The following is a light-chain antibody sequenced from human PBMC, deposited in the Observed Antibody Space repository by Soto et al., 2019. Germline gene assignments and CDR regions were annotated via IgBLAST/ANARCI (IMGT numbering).Light chain of an antibody. J-gene: IGKJ1*01. V-gene: IGKV3-20*01. CDR3: QQYDNSPRP. CDR2: GAS. Sequence: EIVLTQSPGTLSLSPGERATLSCRASQSINSNYLAWYQQKPGQGPRPLMYGASSRATGIPDRFSGSGSGTDFTLTISRLEPEDFAVYYCQQYDNSPRPFGQGTKVEIK. CDR1: QSINSNY.